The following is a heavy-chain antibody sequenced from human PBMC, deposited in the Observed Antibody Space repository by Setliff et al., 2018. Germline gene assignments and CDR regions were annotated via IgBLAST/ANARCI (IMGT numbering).Heavy chain of an antibody. D-gene: IGHD3-16*02. J-gene: IGHJ5*02. CDR2: IYHDGPS. V-gene: IGHV4-4*02. CDR3: ARLESLGDLSLYGLWFDP. Sequence: TLSLTCAVSGVSINSLNWWTWVRQSPGKGLEWIGYIYHDGPSVHYNPSLKSRVTMSVDQSKNQFSLRLRSVTAADTAVYYCARLESLGDLSLYGLWFDPWGQGTLVTVSS. CDR1: GVSINSLNW.